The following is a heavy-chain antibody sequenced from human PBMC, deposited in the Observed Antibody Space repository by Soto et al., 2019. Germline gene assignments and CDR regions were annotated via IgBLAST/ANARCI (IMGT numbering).Heavy chain of an antibody. CDR1: GFTFSSYS. CDR2: ISGSGGST. Sequence: GGSLRLSCAASGFTFSSYSMSWVRQAPGKGLEWVSGISGSGGSTYYAGSVKGRLTISRDNSKNTLYMQMNSLRADDTALYYCAKDLGYTNSWYYFDLWGQGTLVTVPQ. D-gene: IGHD6-13*01. J-gene: IGHJ4*02. V-gene: IGHV3-23*01. CDR3: AKDLGYTNSWYYFDL.